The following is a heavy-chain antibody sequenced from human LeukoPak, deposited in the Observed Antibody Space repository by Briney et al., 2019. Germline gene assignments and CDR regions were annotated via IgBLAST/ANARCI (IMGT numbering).Heavy chain of an antibody. J-gene: IGHJ5*02. D-gene: IGHD6-13*01. CDR2: INHSGST. Sequence: SETLSLTCAVYGGSFSGYYWSWIRQPPGKGLEWIGEINHSGSTNYNPSLMSRVTISSGTSKKQSSLMLVSVPAADTTVVSYSGDASWGIAAAGTRNLSWFGPWGQGTLVTVSS. CDR1: GGSFSGYY. V-gene: IGHV4-34*01. CDR3: SGDASWGIAAAGTRNLSWFGP.